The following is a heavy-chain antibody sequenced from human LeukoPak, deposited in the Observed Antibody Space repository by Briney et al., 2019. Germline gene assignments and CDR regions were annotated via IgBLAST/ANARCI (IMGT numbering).Heavy chain of an antibody. Sequence: PSETLSLTCAVYGGSFSGYYWSWIRQPPGKGLEWIGEINHSGSTNYNPSLKSRVTISVDTSKNQFSLKLSSVTAADTAVYYCARPPSTGYCSSTSCPMDVWGQGTTVTVSS. CDR1: GGSFSGYY. J-gene: IGHJ6*02. CDR3: ARPPSTGYCSSTSCPMDV. V-gene: IGHV4-34*01. D-gene: IGHD2-2*01. CDR2: INHSGST.